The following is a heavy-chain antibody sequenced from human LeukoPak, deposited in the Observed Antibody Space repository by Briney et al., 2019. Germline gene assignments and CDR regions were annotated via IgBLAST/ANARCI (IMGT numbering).Heavy chain of an antibody. V-gene: IGHV4-61*01. CDR2: IYYSGST. Sequence: PSETLSLTCTVSGDSINNNNYYWSWIRQPPGKGLEWIGYIYYSGSTNYNPSLKSRVTISVDTSKNQFSLKLSSVTAADTAVYYCARVSTVTRFHFDYWGQGTLVTVSS. D-gene: IGHD4-11*01. CDR1: GDSINNNNYY. CDR3: ARVSTVTRFHFDY. J-gene: IGHJ4*02.